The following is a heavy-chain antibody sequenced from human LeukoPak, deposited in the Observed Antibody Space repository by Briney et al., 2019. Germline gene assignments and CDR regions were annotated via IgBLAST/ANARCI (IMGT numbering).Heavy chain of an antibody. Sequence: ASVKVSCKSSGYIFTNHYMHWVRQAPGQGLEWMGIINPSGGSTSYSQKLQGRVTMTRDMSTSTVYMELSSLRSEDTAVYYCARDYGDHATNRYWGQGTLVTVSS. CDR3: ARDYGDHATNRY. V-gene: IGHV1-46*01. D-gene: IGHD4-17*01. CDR2: INPSGGST. CDR1: GYIFTNHY. J-gene: IGHJ4*02.